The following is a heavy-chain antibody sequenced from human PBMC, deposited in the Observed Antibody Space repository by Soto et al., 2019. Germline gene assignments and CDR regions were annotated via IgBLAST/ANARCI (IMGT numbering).Heavy chain of an antibody. J-gene: IGHJ4*02. CDR2: SRDKVHSHTT. CDR1: GFTFSDHY. V-gene: IGHV3-72*01. Sequence: EVQLAESGGGLVQPGGSLRLSCAATGFTFSDHYMDWVRQAPGKGLEWVGRSRDKVHSHTTEYAASVKGRFTISRGDSENSLYLQMNSLKTEDTAVYYCARGVVSTGYFDYWGLGTLVTVSS. D-gene: IGHD5-12*01. CDR3: ARGVVSTGYFDY.